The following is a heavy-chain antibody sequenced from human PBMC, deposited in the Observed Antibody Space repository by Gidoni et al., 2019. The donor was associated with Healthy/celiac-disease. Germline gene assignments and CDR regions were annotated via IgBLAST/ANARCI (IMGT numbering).Heavy chain of an antibody. J-gene: IGHJ4*02. Sequence: EVQLVESGGGLVQPGRSLRLSCTASGFTFGDYAMSWFRQAPGKGLEWVGFIRSKAYGGTTEYAASVKGRFTISRDDSKSIAYLQMNSLKTEDTAVYYCTRSGITMIVRIDYWGQGTLVTVSS. CDR1: GFTFGDYA. D-gene: IGHD3-22*01. CDR3: TRSGITMIVRIDY. CDR2: IRSKAYGGTT. V-gene: IGHV3-49*03.